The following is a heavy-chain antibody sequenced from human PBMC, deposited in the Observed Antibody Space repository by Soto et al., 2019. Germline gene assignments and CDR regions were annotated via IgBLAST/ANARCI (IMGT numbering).Heavy chain of an antibody. CDR3: ARDLKRYYDSSGYGYYYYGMDV. CDR2: IIPIFGTA. V-gene: IGHV1-69*13. CDR1: GGTFSSYA. J-gene: IGHJ6*02. Sequence: SVKVSCKASGGTFSSYAISWVRQAPGQGLEWMGGIIPIFGTANYAQKFQGRVTITADESTTAAYMELSSLRSEDTAVYYCARDLKRYYDSSGYGYYYYGMDVWGQGTTVTVSS. D-gene: IGHD3-22*01.